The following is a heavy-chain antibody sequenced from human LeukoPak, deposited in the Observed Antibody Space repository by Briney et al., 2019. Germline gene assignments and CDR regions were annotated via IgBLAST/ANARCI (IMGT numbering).Heavy chain of an antibody. J-gene: IGHJ3*02. V-gene: IGHV4-59*01. CDR2: IYYNGNT. Sequence: PSETLSLTCTVSGASISSSYWSWIRQPPGKRLEWIGYIYYNGNTNSNPSLKSRVTISADTSKNRFSLKLSSVTAADTAIYYCVRGNYDSRGYSNAFDIWGQGTMVTVSS. CDR3: VRGNYDSRGYSNAFDI. D-gene: IGHD3-22*01. CDR1: GASISSSY.